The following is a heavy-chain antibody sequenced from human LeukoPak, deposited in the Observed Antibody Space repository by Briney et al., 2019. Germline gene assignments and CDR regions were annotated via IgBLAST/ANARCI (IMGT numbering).Heavy chain of an antibody. CDR1: GYTFTTYG. Sequence: ASVKVSCKASGYTFTTYGVTWVRQAPGQGPDWMGWISAYNDKTDYARKFQGRVTMTADTSTATAYMELRSLRYDDTAVYYCATKGGGYCTSSRCYIYDYWGQGTLVTVSS. CDR2: ISAYNDKT. J-gene: IGHJ4*02. V-gene: IGHV1-18*01. CDR3: ATKGGGYCTSSRCYIYDY. D-gene: IGHD2-2*02.